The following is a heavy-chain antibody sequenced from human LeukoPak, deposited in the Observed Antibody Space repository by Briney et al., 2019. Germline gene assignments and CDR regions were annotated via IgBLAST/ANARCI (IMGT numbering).Heavy chain of an antibody. CDR2: INPSGGST. V-gene: IGHV1-46*01. CDR1: GYTFTSYY. CDR3: ARDGGYCSGGSCSENWFDP. D-gene: IGHD2-15*01. J-gene: IGHJ5*02. Sequence: ASVKVYCKASGYTFTSYYMHWVRQAPGQGLEWMGIINPSGGSTSYAQKFQGRVTMTRDTSTSTVYMELSSLRSEDTAVYYCARDGGYCSGGSCSENWFDPWGQGTLVTVSS.